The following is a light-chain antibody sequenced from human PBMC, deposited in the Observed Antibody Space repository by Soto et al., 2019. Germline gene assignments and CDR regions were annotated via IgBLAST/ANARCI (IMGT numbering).Light chain of an antibody. CDR1: QNVSSSY. Sequence: IVLTQSPGTLSLSPGERATLSCRASQNVSSSYLAWYQQKPGQAPRLLIYGASSRATGIPDRFSGSGSGTDFTLTISRLEPEDFAVYYCQQYGSSLTWTFGQGTKVDIK. CDR3: QQYGSSLTWT. V-gene: IGKV3-20*01. CDR2: GAS. J-gene: IGKJ1*01.